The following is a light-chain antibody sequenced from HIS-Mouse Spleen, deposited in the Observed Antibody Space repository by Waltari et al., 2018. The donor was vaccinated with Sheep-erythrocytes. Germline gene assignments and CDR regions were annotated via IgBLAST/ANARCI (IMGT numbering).Light chain of an antibody. CDR3: SSYTSSSPYV. J-gene: IGLJ1*01. Sequence: QSALTQPASVSGSPGQSIPISCPGPSSAVGGYNYVSWYQQHPGKAPKLMIYDVSNRPSGVSNRFSGSKSGNTASLTISGLQAEDEADYYCSSYTSSSPYVFGTGTKVTVL. CDR2: DVS. CDR1: SSAVGGYNY. V-gene: IGLV2-14*03.